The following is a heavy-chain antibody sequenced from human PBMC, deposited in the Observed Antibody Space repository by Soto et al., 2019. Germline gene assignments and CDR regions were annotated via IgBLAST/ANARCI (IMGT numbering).Heavy chain of an antibody. CDR1: GFTFASHA. J-gene: IGHJ1*01. V-gene: IGHV3-23*01. Sequence: EAQLLESGGDLIQPGGSLTLSCAASGFTFASHAMSWVRQAPGKGLEWVSGISANGGRANYADSVKGRFSLSRDNSKNTTFLQMDGLTGEDTAIYYCASWVIALGGTGYFRHWGQGTLVTVSS. CDR2: ISANGGRA. D-gene: IGHD6-19*01. CDR3: ASWVIALGGTGYFRH.